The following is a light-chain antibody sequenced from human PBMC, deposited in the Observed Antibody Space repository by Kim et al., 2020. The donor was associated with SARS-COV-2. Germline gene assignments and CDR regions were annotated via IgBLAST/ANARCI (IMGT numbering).Light chain of an antibody. Sequence: ASAGDRNTITWRASQDISKHLDWYQQGPGGAPKLLIYGASTLRSGVPSRFSGSGSGTYFTLTISSLQPEDFASYFCQQGYIIPITFGPGTRLEIK. J-gene: IGKJ5*01. CDR1: QDISKH. CDR3: QQGYIIPIT. V-gene: IGKV1-39*01. CDR2: GAS.